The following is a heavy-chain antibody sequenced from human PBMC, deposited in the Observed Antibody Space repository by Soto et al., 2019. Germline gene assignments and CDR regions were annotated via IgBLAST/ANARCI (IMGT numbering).Heavy chain of an antibody. D-gene: IGHD3-10*01. CDR2: IYYSGST. J-gene: IGHJ5*02. CDR1: GGSISSGGYY. CDR3: ARDHYYGPGGHWFDP. V-gene: IGHV4-31*03. Sequence: KASETLSLTCTVSGGSISSGGYYWSWIRQHPGKGLEWIGYIYYSGSTYYNPSLKSRVTISVDTSKNQFSLKLSSVTAADTAVYYCARDHYYGPGGHWFDPWGQGTLVTVSS.